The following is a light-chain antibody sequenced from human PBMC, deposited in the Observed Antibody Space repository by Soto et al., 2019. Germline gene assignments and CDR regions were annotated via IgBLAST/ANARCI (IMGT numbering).Light chain of an antibody. CDR1: QSVSSY. CDR3: QQRSNWPT. CDR2: DAS. V-gene: IGKV3-11*01. Sequence: EIGVAQAPATLSLSPRERAARSCRGSQSVSSYLAWYQHKPGQAPRLLIYDASNRATGIPARFSGSGSGTDFTLTISSLEPEDFAVYYCQQRSNWPTFGQGTRLEIK. J-gene: IGKJ5*01.